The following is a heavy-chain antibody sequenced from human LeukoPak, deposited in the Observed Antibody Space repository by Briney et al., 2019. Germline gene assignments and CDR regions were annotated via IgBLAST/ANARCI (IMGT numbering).Heavy chain of an antibody. Sequence: SETLSLTCAVYGGSFSGYYWSWIRQPPGKGLEWIGEINHSGSTNYHPSLKSRVTISVDTSKNQFSLKLSSVTAADTAVYYCARVLYDSSGYYYDYYYYYYMDVWGKGTTVTVSS. J-gene: IGHJ6*03. CDR1: GGSFSGYY. D-gene: IGHD3-22*01. CDR2: INHSGST. V-gene: IGHV4-34*01. CDR3: ARVLYDSSGYYYDYYYYYYMDV.